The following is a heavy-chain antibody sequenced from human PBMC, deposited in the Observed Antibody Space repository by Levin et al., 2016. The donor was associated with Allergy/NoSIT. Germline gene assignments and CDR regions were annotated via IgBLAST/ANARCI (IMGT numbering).Heavy chain of an antibody. CDR2: INHSGST. D-gene: IGHD3-10*01. Sequence: SETLSLTCAVYGGSFSGYYWSWIRQPPGKGLEWIGEINHSGSTNYNPSLKSRVTISVDTSKNQFSLKLSSVTAADTAVYYCARGQGRYYGSGSYTRWGQGTLVTVSS. J-gene: IGHJ4*02. V-gene: IGHV4-34*01. CDR1: GGSFSGYY. CDR3: ARGQGRYYGSGSYTR.